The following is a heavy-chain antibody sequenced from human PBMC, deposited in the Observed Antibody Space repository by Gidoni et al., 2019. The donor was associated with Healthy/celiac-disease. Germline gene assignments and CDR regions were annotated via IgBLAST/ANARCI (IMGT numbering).Heavy chain of an antibody. V-gene: IGHV3-21*01. Sequence: EVQLVESGGGLVKPGGSLRLSCAASGFTFSSYSMNWVRQAPGKGLEWVSSISSSSSYIYYADSVKGRFTISRDNAKNSLYLQMNSLRAEDTAVYYCARGRLGGYGHDAFDIWGQGTMVTVSS. J-gene: IGHJ3*02. CDR3: ARGRLGGYGHDAFDI. D-gene: IGHD5-18*01. CDR1: GFTFSSYS. CDR2: ISSSSSYI.